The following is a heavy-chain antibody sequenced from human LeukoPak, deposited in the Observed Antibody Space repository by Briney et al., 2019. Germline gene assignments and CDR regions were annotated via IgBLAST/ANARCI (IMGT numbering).Heavy chain of an antibody. Sequence: SETLSLTCTVSGGSISSSSYYWGWIRQPPGKGLEWIGSIYYSGSTYYNPSLKSRVTISVDTSKNQFSLKLSSVTAADTAVYYCARPGGSSSRWFDPWGQGTLATVSS. CDR3: ARPGGSSSRWFDP. J-gene: IGHJ5*02. V-gene: IGHV4-39*01. D-gene: IGHD6-6*01. CDR1: GGSISSSSYY. CDR2: IYYSGST.